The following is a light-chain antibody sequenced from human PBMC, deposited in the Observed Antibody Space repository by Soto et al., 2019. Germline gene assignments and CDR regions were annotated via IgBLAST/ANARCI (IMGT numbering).Light chain of an antibody. CDR1: QSVSSN. Sequence: EIVMTQSPATLSVSPGERATLSCRASQSVSSNLAWYQQKPGQAPRLLIYGASTRATGIPARFSGSGSGTEFTLTISSLQSEDSALYYCQQYNNWPLTFGGGTKVEIK. J-gene: IGKJ4*01. V-gene: IGKV3-15*01. CDR3: QQYNNWPLT. CDR2: GAS.